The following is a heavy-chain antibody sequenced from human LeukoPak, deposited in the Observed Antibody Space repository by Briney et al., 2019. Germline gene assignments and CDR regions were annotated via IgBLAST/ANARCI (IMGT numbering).Heavy chain of an antibody. D-gene: IGHD2-2*01. CDR2: INPNSGGT. J-gene: IGHJ3*02. V-gene: IGHV1-2*02. CDR1: GYTFTGYY. Sequence: ASVKVSCKASGYTFTGYYMHWVRQAPGQGLEWMGWINPNSGGTNYAQKFQGRVTMTRDTSISTAYMELSRLRSDDTAVYYCVRGGIVVVPVDRAYAFDIWGQGTMVTVSS. CDR3: VRGGIVVVPVDRAYAFDI.